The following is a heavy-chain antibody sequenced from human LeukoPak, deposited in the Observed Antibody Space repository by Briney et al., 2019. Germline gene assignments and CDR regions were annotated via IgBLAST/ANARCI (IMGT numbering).Heavy chain of an antibody. CDR1: GGSFSGYY. D-gene: IGHD2-2*02. CDR3: ARGRYCSSTSCYIDYYYGMDV. CDR2: INHSGST. V-gene: IGHV4-34*01. J-gene: IGHJ6*02. Sequence: PSETLSLTCAVYGGSFSGYYWSWIRQPPGKGLEWIGEINHSGSTKYNPPLKSRVTISVDTSKNQFSLKLSSVTAADTAVYYCARGRYCSSTSCYIDYYYGMDVWGQGTTVTVSS.